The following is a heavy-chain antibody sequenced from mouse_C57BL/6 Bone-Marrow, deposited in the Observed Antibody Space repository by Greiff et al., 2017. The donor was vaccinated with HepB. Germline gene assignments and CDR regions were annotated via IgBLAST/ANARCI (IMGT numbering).Heavy chain of an antibody. D-gene: IGHD1-1*01. V-gene: IGHV1-81*01. CDR2: IYPRSGNT. J-gene: IGHJ4*01. CDR1: GYTFTSYG. Sequence: VKLQQSGAELARPGASVKLSCKASGYTFTSYGISWVKQRTGQGLEWIGEIYPRSGNTYYNEKFKGKATLTADKYSSTAYMELRSLTSEDSAVYFCARGALYYYGSSYYAMDYWGQGTSVTVSS. CDR3: ARGALYYYGSSYYAMDY.